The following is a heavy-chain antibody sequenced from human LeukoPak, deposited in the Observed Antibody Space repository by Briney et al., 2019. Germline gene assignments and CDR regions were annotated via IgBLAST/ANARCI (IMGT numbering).Heavy chain of an antibody. V-gene: IGHV3-9*01. CDR2: ISWNSGSI. J-gene: IGHJ3*02. D-gene: IGHD3/OR15-3a*01. CDR1: GFTFDDYA. CDR3: AKDLIGDSFDAFDI. Sequence: GRSLRLSCAASGFTFDDYAMHWVRQAPGKGLGWVSGISWNSGSIGYADSVKGRFTISRDNAKNSLYLQMNSLRAEDTALYYCAKDLIGDSFDAFDIWGQGTMVTVSS.